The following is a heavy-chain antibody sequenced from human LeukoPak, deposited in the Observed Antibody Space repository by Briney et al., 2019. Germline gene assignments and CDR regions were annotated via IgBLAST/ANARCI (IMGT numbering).Heavy chain of an antibody. CDR2: INPDGSWT. CDR1: GFTFNSYW. Sequence: GGSLRLSCAASGFTFNSYWMVWFRQAPGKGLVWVSCINPDGSWTLHADSVKGRFALSRYYARNTLYLQMNSLGVEDTAMYYCARYEQRPGVTASDPWSQGTLVTVSS. D-gene: IGHD2-21*02. CDR3: ARYEQRPGVTASDP. V-gene: IGHV3-74*01. J-gene: IGHJ5*02.